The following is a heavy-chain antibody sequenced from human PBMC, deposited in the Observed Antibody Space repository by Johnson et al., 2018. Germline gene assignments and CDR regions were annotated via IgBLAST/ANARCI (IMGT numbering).Heavy chain of an antibody. CDR1: GGSISSYY. D-gene: IGHD2-15*01. CDR3: GRDRRVGDYGMDV. V-gene: IGHV4-59*01. CDR2: IYYSGST. J-gene: IGHJ6*02. Sequence: QVQLQESGPGLVKPSETLSLTCTVSGGSISSYYWSWIRQPPGKGLEWIGYIYYSGSTNYNPSLKSRVPISVDTSKNQFSLKLSSVTAADPAVYYWGRDRRVGDYGMDVWGQGTTVTVSS.